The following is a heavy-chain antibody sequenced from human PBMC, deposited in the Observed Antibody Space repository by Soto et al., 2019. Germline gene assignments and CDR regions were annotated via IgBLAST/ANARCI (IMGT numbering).Heavy chain of an antibody. D-gene: IGHD2-2*01. J-gene: IGHJ6*02. CDR3: ARDSSLHQPLFYGMDV. CDR2: MYSGGST. V-gene: IGHV3-66*01. CDR1: GLTVSSNY. Sequence: EVQLVESGGGLVQPGGSLRLSWAASGLTVSSNYMSWVRQAPGKGLEWVSVMYSGGSTYYADSVKGRFIISRDNYKNTLYLQMDSLRVEDTAVYYCARDSSLHQPLFYGMDVWGQGTTVTVSS.